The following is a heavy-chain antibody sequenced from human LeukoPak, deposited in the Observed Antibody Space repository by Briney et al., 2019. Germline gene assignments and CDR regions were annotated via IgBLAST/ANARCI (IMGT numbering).Heavy chain of an antibody. CDR1: GGSISSYY. V-gene: IGHV4-59*08. Sequence: SETLSLTCTVSGGSISSYYWSWIRQPPGKGLEWIGYIYYSGSTNYNPSLKSRVTISVDTSKNQFSLKLSSVTAADTAVYYCARHGITIFGQSQGVWSWFDPRGQGTLVTVSS. CDR3: ARHGITIFGQSQGVWSWFDP. D-gene: IGHD3-3*01. CDR2: IYYSGST. J-gene: IGHJ5*02.